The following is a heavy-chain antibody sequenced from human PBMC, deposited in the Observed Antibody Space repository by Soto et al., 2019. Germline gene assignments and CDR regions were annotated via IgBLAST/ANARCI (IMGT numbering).Heavy chain of an antibody. D-gene: IGHD6-13*01. Sequence: PSQTLSLTCAISGDSVSSNSAAWNWIRQSPSRGLEWLGRTYYRSKWFNDYAVSMKCRMTISPDTAKNQFSLQLNSVTPEDTAVYYCARAGTAASTSVFFDYWGQGAQVTVSS. J-gene: IGHJ4*02. CDR3: ARAGTAASTSVFFDY. CDR1: GDSVSSNSAA. V-gene: IGHV6-1*01. CDR2: TYYRSKWFN.